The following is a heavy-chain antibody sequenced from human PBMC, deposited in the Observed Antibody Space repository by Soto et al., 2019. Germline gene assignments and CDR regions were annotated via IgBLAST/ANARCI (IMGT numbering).Heavy chain of an antibody. J-gene: IGHJ4*02. Sequence: QPGGSLRLSCAASGFTFSSHWMHWVRQAPGKGLVWVSPINGDGGSTYYADSVKGRFTISRDNSKNTLYLQMNSLRAEDTAVYYCAKDFHRLGYCSGGSCYSSFDYWGQGTLVTVSS. V-gene: IGHV3-74*01. CDR3: AKDFHRLGYCSGGSCYSSFDY. D-gene: IGHD2-15*01. CDR1: GFTFSSHW. CDR2: INGDGGST.